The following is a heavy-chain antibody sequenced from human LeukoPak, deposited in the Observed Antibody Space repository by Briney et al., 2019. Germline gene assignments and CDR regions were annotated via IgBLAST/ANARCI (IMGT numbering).Heavy chain of an antibody. Sequence: ASVKVSCKASGGTFSSYAISWVRQAPGQGLEWMGWISAYNGNTNYAQKLQGRVTMTTDTSTSTAYMELRSLRSDDTAVYYCAREPPRAAAGNAFDIWGQGTMVTVSS. CDR3: AREPPRAAAGNAFDI. CDR1: GGTFSSYA. J-gene: IGHJ3*02. V-gene: IGHV1-18*01. D-gene: IGHD6-13*01. CDR2: ISAYNGNT.